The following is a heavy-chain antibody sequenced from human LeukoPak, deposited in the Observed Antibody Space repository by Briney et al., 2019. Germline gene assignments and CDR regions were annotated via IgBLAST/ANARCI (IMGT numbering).Heavy chain of an antibody. CDR1: GGTFSGYY. V-gene: IGHV4-34*01. CDR3: ASVTITADGRNWFAP. D-gene: IGHD6-13*01. CDR2: INRSGST. J-gene: IGHJ5*02. Sequence: SETLSLTCAVSGGTFSGYYWSWIRQPPGKGLEWIGEINRSGSTNYNPSLKSRVTISVDTSKNQFSLRVSSVTAAEPAVYYCASVTITADGRNWFAPWGQGTLVTV.